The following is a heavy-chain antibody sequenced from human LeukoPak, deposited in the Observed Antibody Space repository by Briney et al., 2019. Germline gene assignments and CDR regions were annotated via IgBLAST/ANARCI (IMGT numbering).Heavy chain of an antibody. CDR1: GFNFSSYG. CDR3: AKGGESGSFDY. Sequence: PGGSLRLSCAASGFNFSSYGMHWVRQAPGKGLEWVAVIWFGGSKEHYADSVKGRLTISRDNSKNTLYLQMNSLRAEDTAVYYCAKGGESGSFDYWGQGTLVTVSS. D-gene: IGHD3-16*01. J-gene: IGHJ4*02. V-gene: IGHV3-33*03. CDR2: IWFGGSKE.